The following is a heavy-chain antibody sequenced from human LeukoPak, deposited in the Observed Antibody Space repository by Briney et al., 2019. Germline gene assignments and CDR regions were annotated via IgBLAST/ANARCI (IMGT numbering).Heavy chain of an antibody. CDR1: GYPFTSNN. V-gene: IGHV1-18*01. CDR2: IISYNGNT. J-gene: IGHJ5*02. Sequence: ASVKVSCKAAGYPFTSNNIAWVRQALGQGLEWMGWIISYNGNTRYAQKYEGRVTMTTDTSTTTAYMELTNLRSDDTAVYYCARAPSASIFDVGGELDPWGQGTLLTVSS. D-gene: IGHD3-3*01. CDR3: ARAPSASIFDVGGELDP.